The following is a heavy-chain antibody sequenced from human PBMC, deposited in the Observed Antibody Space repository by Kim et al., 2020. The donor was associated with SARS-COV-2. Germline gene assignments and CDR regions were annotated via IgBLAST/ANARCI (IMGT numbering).Heavy chain of an antibody. J-gene: IGHJ4*01. CDR3: AGCPLGDGSITSCGDRFD. Sequence: SESLSLTCPVSGFSISTYSLSWVRQPPGKGLEWISSTSYSENTNYNPALKSGRTIPVDTPKNQSSLQQSSVTAADTAVNYYAGCPLGDGSITSCGDRFD. V-gene: IGHV4-59*01. CDR2: TSYSENT. D-gene: IGHD2-2*01. CDR1: GFSISTYS.